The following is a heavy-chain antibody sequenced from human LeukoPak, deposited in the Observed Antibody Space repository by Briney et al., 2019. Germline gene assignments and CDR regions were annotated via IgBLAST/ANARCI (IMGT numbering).Heavy chain of an antibody. Sequence: PGGSLRLSCAASGFTFSSYEMSWIRQAPGKGLEWVSYISSSGSTIYYADSVKGRFTISRDNAKNSLYLQMNSLRAEDTAVYYCARDLDGDYVFDYWGQGTLVTVSS. CDR2: ISSSGSTI. CDR3: ARDLDGDYVFDY. V-gene: IGHV3-48*03. J-gene: IGHJ4*02. D-gene: IGHD4-17*01. CDR1: GFTFSSYE.